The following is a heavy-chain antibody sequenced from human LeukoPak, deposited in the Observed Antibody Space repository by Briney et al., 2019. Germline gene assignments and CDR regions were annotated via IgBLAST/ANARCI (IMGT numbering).Heavy chain of an antibody. CDR1: GGSISSGDYY. J-gene: IGHJ3*02. Sequence: PAQTLSLTCTVSGGSISSGDYYWSCIRQPPGKGLEWIGYIYYSGSTYYNPSLKSRVTISVDTSKNQFSLKLSSVTAADTAVYYCARDEYGSGSYDAFDIWGQGTMVTVSS. D-gene: IGHD3-10*01. V-gene: IGHV4-30-4*01. CDR3: ARDEYGSGSYDAFDI. CDR2: IYYSGST.